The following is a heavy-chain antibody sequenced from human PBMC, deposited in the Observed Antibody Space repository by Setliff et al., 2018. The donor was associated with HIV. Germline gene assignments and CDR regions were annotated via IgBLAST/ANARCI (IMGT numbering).Heavy chain of an antibody. CDR2: STHSGRI. CDR3: ARAAITPYSSIWSTFYNHFYHYMDV. D-gene: IGHD6-13*01. Sequence: SETLSLTCAVYGGSFSGYYWSWIRQPPGKGLEWIGESTHSGRINYNPSLESRATISVDTSKNQFSLKLSSISAADTAVYYCARAAITPYSSIWSTFYNHFYHYMDVWGKGTTVTVSS. J-gene: IGHJ6*03. CDR1: GGSFSGYY. V-gene: IGHV4-34*01.